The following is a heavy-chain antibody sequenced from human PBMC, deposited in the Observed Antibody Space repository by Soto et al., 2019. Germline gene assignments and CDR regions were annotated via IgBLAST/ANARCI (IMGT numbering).Heavy chain of an antibody. CDR3: ARRILRSWPDAFDI. CDR2: IYPCASDT. CDR1: GYSFTSYW. Sequence: XESLKISCKGSGYSFTSYWIGWVRQMPGKGLEWIGIIYPCASDTRYSPSFQGQVTISADKSISTAYLQWSSLKASDTAMYYCARRILRSWPDAFDIGGQGTMVTVSS. V-gene: IGHV5-51*01. J-gene: IGHJ3*02. D-gene: IGHD6-13*01.